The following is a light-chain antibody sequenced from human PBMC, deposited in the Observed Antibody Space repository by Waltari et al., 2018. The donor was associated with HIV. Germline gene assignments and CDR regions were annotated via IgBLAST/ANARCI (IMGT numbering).Light chain of an antibody. J-gene: IGKJ1*01. V-gene: IGKV3-15*01. Sequence: EIVMTQSPATLSVSPGERATLSCRASQSVSSNLAWYQQKPGQPPRLLIYGASTRATGIPARFSGSGSGTEFTLTISSLQSEDFAVYYCQQYNNWPRTFGQGTKVEIK. CDR1: QSVSSN. CDR2: GAS. CDR3: QQYNNWPRT.